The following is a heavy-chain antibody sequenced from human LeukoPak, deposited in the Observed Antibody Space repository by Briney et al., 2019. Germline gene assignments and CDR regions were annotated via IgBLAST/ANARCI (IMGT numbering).Heavy chain of an antibody. Sequence: ASVKVSCKASGYTFTSYYMHWVRQAPGQGLEWMGIINPSGGSTSYAQKFQGRVTMTRDTSTSTVYMELSCLRSEDTAVYYCARGLRDGYNSGAFDIWGQGTMVTVSS. CDR2: INPSGGST. CDR3: ARGLRDGYNSGAFDI. CDR1: GYTFTSYY. D-gene: IGHD5-24*01. V-gene: IGHV1-46*03. J-gene: IGHJ3*02.